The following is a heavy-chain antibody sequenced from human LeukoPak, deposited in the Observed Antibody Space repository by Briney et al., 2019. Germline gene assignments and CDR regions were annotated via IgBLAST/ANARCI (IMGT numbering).Heavy chain of an antibody. V-gene: IGHV3-7*01. D-gene: IGHD1-26*01. J-gene: IGHJ4*02. CDR1: GFTFSSYW. Sequence: GGSLRLSCAAPGFTFSSYWMSWVRQAPGKGLEWVANIKQDGSEKYYVDSVKGRFTISRDNAKNSLYLQMNSLRAEDTAVYYCARISGSYSAPFDYWGQGTLVTVSS. CDR3: ARISGSYSAPFDY. CDR2: IKQDGSEK.